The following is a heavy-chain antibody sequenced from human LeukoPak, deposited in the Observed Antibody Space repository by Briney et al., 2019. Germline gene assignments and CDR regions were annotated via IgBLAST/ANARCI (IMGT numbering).Heavy chain of an antibody. CDR3: ARSEEYQLRSYYYYGMDV. CDR1: DSSFTSYW. Sequence: GESLKISCKGSDSSFTSYWIGWVRQMPGKGLEWMGIIYPGDSDTRYSPSFQGQVTISADKSISTAYLQWSSLKASDTAMYYCARSEEYQLRSYYYYGMDVWGQGTTVTVSS. V-gene: IGHV5-51*01. D-gene: IGHD2-2*01. J-gene: IGHJ6*02. CDR2: IYPGDSDT.